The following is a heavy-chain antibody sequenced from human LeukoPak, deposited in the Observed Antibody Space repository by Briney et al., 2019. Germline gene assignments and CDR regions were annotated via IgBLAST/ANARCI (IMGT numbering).Heavy chain of an antibody. D-gene: IGHD2-15*01. J-gene: IGHJ4*02. V-gene: IGHV3-23*01. Sequence: GGSLRLSCAASGFTFSTYSMSWVRQAPGKALEWVSAIRGGGENTYYADSVKGRFTISRDNSKDTLSLQMNSLRAEDTAVYYCAKISWDGRGTFYWGQGTLVTVSS. CDR3: AKISWDGRGTFY. CDR1: GFTFSTYS. CDR2: IRGGGENT.